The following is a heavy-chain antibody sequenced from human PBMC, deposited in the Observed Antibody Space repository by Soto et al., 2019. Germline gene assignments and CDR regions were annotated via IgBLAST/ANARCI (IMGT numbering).Heavy chain of an antibody. D-gene: IGHD4-4*01. CDR2: ISWDGGST. CDR1: GFTFDDYT. V-gene: IGHV3-43*01. J-gene: IGHJ6*02. CDR3: AKDFNYVRGMDV. Sequence: GGSLRLSCAASGFTFDDYTMHWVRQAPGKGLEWVSLISWDGGSTYYADSVKGRFTISRDNSKNSLYLQMNSLRTEDTALYYCAKDFNYVRGMDVWGQGTTVTVSS.